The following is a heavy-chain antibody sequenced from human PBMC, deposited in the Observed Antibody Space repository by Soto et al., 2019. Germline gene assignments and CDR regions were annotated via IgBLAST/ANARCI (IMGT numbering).Heavy chain of an antibody. CDR2: IYYSGTT. D-gene: IGHD2-21*01. CDR1: GGSISSGGYY. J-gene: IGHJ6*02. Sequence: QVQLQESGPGLVKPSQTLSLTCTVSGGSISSGGYYWNWIRQHPGKGLEWIGYIYYSGTTYYNPSLKSRVTVSVDTSRYQFSLKRSSVTAADTAVYYCAASCVGCGGFNYYGMDVWGQGTTVTVSS. CDR3: AASCVGCGGFNYYGMDV. V-gene: IGHV4-31*03.